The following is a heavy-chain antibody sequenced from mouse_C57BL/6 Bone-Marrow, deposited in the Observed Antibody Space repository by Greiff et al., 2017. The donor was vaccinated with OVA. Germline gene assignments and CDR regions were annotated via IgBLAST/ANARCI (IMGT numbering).Heavy chain of an antibody. CDR3: ARLGSPYYFDY. V-gene: IGHV2-2*01. J-gene: IGHJ2*01. Sequence: VQLQQSGPGLVQPSQSLSITCTVSGFSLPSSGVHWVRQSPGQGLEWLGVIWSGGSTDYTAAFISRLSISKDNSKSQVFFKMNSLQADDTAIYYCARLGSPYYFDYWGQGTTLTVSS. CDR2: IWSGGST. CDR1: GFSLPSSG. D-gene: IGHD1-1*01.